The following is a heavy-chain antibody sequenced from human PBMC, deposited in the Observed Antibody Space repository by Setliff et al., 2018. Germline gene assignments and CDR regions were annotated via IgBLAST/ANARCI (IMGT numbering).Heavy chain of an antibody. Sequence: RASVKVSCKASGYIFAGYYMHWVRQTPGQGLEWMGWINPISGGANYAQKFQGRVSMTRDTSISTAFLELNGLRSDDTAVYYCTKDLKKWLQFGWYFDLWGRGTLVTVSS. CDR1: GYIFAGYY. V-gene: IGHV1-2*02. CDR3: TKDLKKWLQFGWYFDL. D-gene: IGHD5-12*01. J-gene: IGHJ2*01. CDR2: INPISGGA.